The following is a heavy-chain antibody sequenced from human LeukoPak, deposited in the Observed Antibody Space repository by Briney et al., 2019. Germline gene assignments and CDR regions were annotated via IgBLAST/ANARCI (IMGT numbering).Heavy chain of an antibody. CDR1: GFNFRTYN. J-gene: IGHJ4*02. D-gene: IGHD3-22*01. CDR3: ARGHNSGYYLKY. Sequence: GGPLRLSWVGSGFNFRTYNLNGARQAPGRGLEWVSDISGSSSYTDYTDSVKGRFTISKDNANSSVFLQMDSLRAEDTAVYYCARGHNSGYYLKYWGQGTLVTVSS. CDR2: ISGSSSYT. V-gene: IGHV3-21*05.